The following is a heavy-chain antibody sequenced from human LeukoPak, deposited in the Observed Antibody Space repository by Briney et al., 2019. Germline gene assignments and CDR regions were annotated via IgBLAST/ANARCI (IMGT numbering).Heavy chain of an antibody. J-gene: IGHJ5*02. CDR2: IDSRDNT. D-gene: IGHD5-24*01. CDR3: ARESTPLRGAFDP. CDR1: GFTVRNNH. Sequence: SGGSLRLSCAASGFTVRNNHMSWVRQAPGKGLEWVSVIDSRDNTYHADSVKGRFTISRHTSKNTLYLQVNSLRAEDTAVYYCARESTPLRGAFDPWGPGTLVTVSS. V-gene: IGHV3-53*04.